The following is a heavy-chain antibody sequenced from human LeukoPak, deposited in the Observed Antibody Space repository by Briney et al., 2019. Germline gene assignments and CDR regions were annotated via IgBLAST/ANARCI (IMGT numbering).Heavy chain of an antibody. J-gene: IGHJ3*02. Sequence: GGSPRLSCAASGFTFSSYWMHWVRQAPGKGLVWVSRINSDGSSTSYADSVKGRFTISRDNAKNTLYLQMNSLRAEDTAVYYCARTYGGYDDAFDIWGQGTMVTVSS. CDR3: ARTYGGYDDAFDI. CDR1: GFTFSSYW. V-gene: IGHV3-74*01. D-gene: IGHD4-17*01. CDR2: INSDGSST.